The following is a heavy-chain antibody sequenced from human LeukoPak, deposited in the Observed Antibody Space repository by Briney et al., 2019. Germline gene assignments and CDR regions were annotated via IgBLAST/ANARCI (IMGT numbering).Heavy chain of an antibody. CDR2: ISYDGSYK. CDR1: GFIFSNYG. J-gene: IGHJ4*02. Sequence: GGSLRLSCAASGFIFSNYGMHWVRQAPGKGLEWVAIISYDGSYKYYTDSLKGRVTISRDNSKDTLYLEMNSLTAENTAVYLCAGDPGYGQYMDGWGQGTLVTVSS. D-gene: IGHD4-17*01. CDR3: AGDPGYGQYMDG. V-gene: IGHV3-30*03.